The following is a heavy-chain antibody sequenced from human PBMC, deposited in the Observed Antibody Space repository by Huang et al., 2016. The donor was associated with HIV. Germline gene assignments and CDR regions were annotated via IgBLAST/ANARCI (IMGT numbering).Heavy chain of an antibody. CDR3: ATDLGGYSFDY. Sequence: QEQLVESGGGVVQPGGSLRLFCATSGFSFSHYGMHWVRQAPGKGLEWVAFIRFDGGNKHYADAAKGRFTISRDNSKKMLVLEMNSLRGDDTAFYYCATDLGGYSFDYWGQGALVSVSS. V-gene: IGHV3-30*02. D-gene: IGHD2-21*02. J-gene: IGHJ4*02. CDR2: IRFDGGNK. CDR1: GFSFSHYG.